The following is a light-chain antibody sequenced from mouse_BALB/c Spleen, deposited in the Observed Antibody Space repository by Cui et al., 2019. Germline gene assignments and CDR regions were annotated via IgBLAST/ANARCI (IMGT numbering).Light chain of an antibody. J-gene: IGKJ4*01. CDR2: SGS. Sequence: DVQITQSPSYLAASPGETITINCRASKSISKYLAWYQEKPGKTNKLLIYSGSTLQSGIPSRFSGSGSGTDFTLTISSLEPEDFAMYYCQQHNEYPFTFGSGIKLEIK. V-gene: IGKV16-104*01. CDR3: QQHNEYPFT. CDR1: KSISKY.